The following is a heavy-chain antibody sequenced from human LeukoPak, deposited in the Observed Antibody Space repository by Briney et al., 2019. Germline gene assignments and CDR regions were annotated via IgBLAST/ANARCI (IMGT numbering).Heavy chain of an antibody. D-gene: IGHD4/OR15-4a*01. CDR3: VRGPYGASISKWFDP. Sequence: SETLSLTCTVSRGSISGYSWSWLRQSPGGGLEWIGYIYYSGDTAYNPSLRSRVTLPVDTSKNQFSLQLRSVTTADTAVYYCVRGPYGASISKWFDPWGKETQVIVSP. J-gene: IGHJ5*02. CDR1: RGSISGYS. CDR2: IYYSGDT. V-gene: IGHV4-59*01.